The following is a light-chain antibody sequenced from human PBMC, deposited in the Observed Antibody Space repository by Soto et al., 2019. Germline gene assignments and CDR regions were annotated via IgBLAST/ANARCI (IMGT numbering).Light chain of an antibody. V-gene: IGKV1-13*02. CDR3: QQFNSYPRT. CDR1: QGISSA. J-gene: IGKJ5*01. CDR2: DAS. Sequence: AIQLTQSPSSLSASVGDRVTITCRANQGISSALAWYQQKPGKAPKVLIYDASSLESGVPSRFSGSGSGTDFTLTISSLQPEDFATYYCQQFNSYPRTFGQGTRLEIK.